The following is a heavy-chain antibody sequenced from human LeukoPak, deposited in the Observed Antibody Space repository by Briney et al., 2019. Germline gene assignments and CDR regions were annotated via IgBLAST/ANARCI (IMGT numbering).Heavy chain of an antibody. V-gene: IGHV3-23*01. CDR1: GFTFSSYA. D-gene: IGHD1-1*01. CDR2: ISGNGGRT. CDR3: AKSDPTVHKFDS. J-gene: IGHJ4*02. Sequence: GGSLRLSCAASGFTFSSYAMSWVRQAPGKGLEWVSVISGNGGRTYYADSVKGRFTISRDNSKNTLYLQMNSLRVEDTAIYYCAKSDPTVHKFDSWGQGTLVTVSS.